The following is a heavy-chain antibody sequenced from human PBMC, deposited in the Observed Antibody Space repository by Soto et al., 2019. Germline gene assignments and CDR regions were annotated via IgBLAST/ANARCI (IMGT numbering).Heavy chain of an antibody. D-gene: IGHD5-12*01. J-gene: IGHJ4*02. CDR3: ARASGPFDY. V-gene: IGHV3-33*01. CDR2: IWYDGSIK. Sequence: QVPLVESGGGVVQPGRSLRLSCVASGFAFSTYGIHWVRQAPGKGLEWVAVIWYDGSIKYYADSVKGRFTISSDNSKNTLYLQMNSLRADDTAVYYCARASGPFDYWGQGTQVTVSS. CDR1: GFAFSTYG.